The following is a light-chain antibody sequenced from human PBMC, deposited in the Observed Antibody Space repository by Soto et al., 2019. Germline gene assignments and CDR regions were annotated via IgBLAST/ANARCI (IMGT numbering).Light chain of an antibody. Sequence: VMSQSPATLSVSPGEGATLSCRASQSVSSNLVWYQHRPGQAPRLLIYGASTRATGVPARFSGSWSGTEFTLTIGSLQSEDFAVYYCQQYNNWITFGQGTRLENK. CDR3: QQYNNWIT. CDR1: QSVSSN. V-gene: IGKV3-15*01. J-gene: IGKJ5*01. CDR2: GAS.